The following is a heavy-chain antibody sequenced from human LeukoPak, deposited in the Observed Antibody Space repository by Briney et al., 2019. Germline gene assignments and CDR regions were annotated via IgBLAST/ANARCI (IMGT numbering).Heavy chain of an antibody. V-gene: IGHV4-59*01. CDR2: IYYSGST. CDR1: GGSISSYY. CDR3: ARDGTGDAFDI. D-gene: IGHD1-7*01. J-gene: IGHJ3*02. Sequence: SETLSLTCTVSGGSISSYYWSWIRQPPGKGLEWIGYIYYSGSTNYNPSLKSRVTISVDTSKNQFSLKLSSVTAADTAVHYCARDGTGDAFDIWGQGTMVTVSS.